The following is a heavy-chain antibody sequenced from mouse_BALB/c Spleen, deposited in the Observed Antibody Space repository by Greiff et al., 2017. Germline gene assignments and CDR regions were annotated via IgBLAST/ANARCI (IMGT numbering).Heavy chain of an antibody. J-gene: IGHJ4*01. Sequence: QVQLQQSGAELVRPGTSVKISCKASGYTFTNYWLGWVKQRPGHGLEWIGDIYPGGGYTNYNEKFKGKATLTADTSSSTAYMQLSSLTSEDSAVYFCARSAEVRGYYAMDYWGQGTSVTVAS. CDR2: IYPGGGYT. CDR1: GYTFTNYW. V-gene: IGHV1-63*02. CDR3: ARSAEVRGYYAMDY. D-gene: IGHD2-14*01.